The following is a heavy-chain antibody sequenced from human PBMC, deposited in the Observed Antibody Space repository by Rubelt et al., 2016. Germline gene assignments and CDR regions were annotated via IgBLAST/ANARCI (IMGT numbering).Heavy chain of an antibody. CDR3: VTLVPNFDY. V-gene: IGHV3-23*04. CDR1: GFTFSSYA. J-gene: IGHJ4*02. Sequence: EEQLVESGGGLVQPGGSLRLSCAASGFTFSSYAMSWVRQAPGKGLEWVSTISGSAGTTYYADSVKGRFTISRDNAKNTLFLQMSSLRAEDTAVYYCVTLVPNFDYWGQGTLVTVSS. CDR2: ISGSAGTT. D-gene: IGHD1-14*01.